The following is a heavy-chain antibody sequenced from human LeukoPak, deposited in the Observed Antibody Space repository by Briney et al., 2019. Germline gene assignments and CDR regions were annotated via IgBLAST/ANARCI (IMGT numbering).Heavy chain of an antibody. CDR1: GYTFTGYY. V-gene: IGHV1-2*02. D-gene: IGHD2-15*01. CDR3: ARRYCSGGSCYPFDY. J-gene: IGHJ4*02. Sequence: GASVKVSCKASGYTFTGYYMHWVRQAPGQGLEWMGWINPNSGGTNYAQKFRGRVTMTRDTSISTAYMELSRLRSDDTAVYYCARRYCSGGSCYPFDYWGQGTLVTVSS. CDR2: INPNSGGT.